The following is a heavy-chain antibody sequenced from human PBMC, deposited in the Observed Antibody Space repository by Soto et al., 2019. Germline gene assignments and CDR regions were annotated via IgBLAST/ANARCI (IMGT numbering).Heavy chain of an antibody. Sequence: GGSLRLSCAASGFTFSSYAMSWVRQAPGKGLEWVSAISGSGGSTYYADSVKGRFTISRDNSKNTLYLQMNSLRAEDTAVYYCAKEGSGWCARGRWFDPWGQGTLVTVSS. CDR1: GFTFSSYA. J-gene: IGHJ5*02. V-gene: IGHV3-23*01. CDR3: AKEGSGWCARGRWFDP. D-gene: IGHD6-19*01. CDR2: ISGSGGST.